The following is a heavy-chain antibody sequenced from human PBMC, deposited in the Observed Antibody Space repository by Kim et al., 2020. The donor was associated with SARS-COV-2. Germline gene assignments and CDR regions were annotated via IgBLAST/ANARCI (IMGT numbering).Heavy chain of an antibody. CDR3: ATVVFYYDAGYFKN. Sequence: ADSVKGRLIISRDHSKHTLYLQMNSLRAEATAVYYCATVVFYYDAGYFKNWGQGTLVIVSS. D-gene: IGHD3-22*01. J-gene: IGHJ1*01. V-gene: IGHV3-66*01.